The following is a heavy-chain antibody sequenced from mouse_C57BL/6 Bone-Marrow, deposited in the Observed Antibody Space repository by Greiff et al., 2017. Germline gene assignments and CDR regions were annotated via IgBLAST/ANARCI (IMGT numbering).Heavy chain of an antibody. V-gene: IGHV1-54*03. CDR2: INPGSGGT. Sequence: LVESGAELVRPGTSVKVSCKASGYAFTNYLIEWVKQRPGQGLEWIGVINPGSGGTNYNEKFKGKATLTADKSSSTAYMQLSSLTSDDSAVYFCARKVEEDGHYFDYWGQGTTLTVSS. J-gene: IGHJ2*01. D-gene: IGHD1-1*01. CDR1: GYAFTNYL. CDR3: ARKVEEDGHYFDY.